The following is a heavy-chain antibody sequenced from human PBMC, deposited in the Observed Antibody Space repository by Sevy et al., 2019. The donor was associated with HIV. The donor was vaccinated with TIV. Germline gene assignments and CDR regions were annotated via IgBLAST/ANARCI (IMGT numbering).Heavy chain of an antibody. J-gene: IGHJ6*02. D-gene: IGHD4-17*01. CDR3: AREGSYGDYMLSYYYGMDV. V-gene: IGHV3-7*01. CDR2: IYQDGSEK. Sequence: GGSLRLSCAASGFSFRSYWMTWVRQAPGKGLEWVASIYQDGSEKYYMNSVKGRFTVSRDNAKNSLFLQMNSLRVEDMAVYYCAREGSYGDYMLSYYYGMDVWGQGTTVTVSS. CDR1: GFSFRSYW.